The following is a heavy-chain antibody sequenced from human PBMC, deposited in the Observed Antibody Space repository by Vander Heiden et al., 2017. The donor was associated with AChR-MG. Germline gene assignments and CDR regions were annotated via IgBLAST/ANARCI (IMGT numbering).Heavy chain of an antibody. CDR3: ARDIRGYCSGGSCYYYYGMDV. D-gene: IGHD2-15*01. CDR1: GYTFTSYG. V-gene: IGHV1-18*01. CDR2: ISAYNGNT. J-gene: IGHJ6*02. Sequence: QVQLVQSGAEVKKPGASVKVSCKASGYTFTSYGISWEGQAHGQGLEWMGWISAYNGNTNYAQKLQGRVTMTTDTSTSTAYMELRSLRSDDTAVYYCARDIRGYCSGGSCYYYYGMDVWGQGTTVTVSS.